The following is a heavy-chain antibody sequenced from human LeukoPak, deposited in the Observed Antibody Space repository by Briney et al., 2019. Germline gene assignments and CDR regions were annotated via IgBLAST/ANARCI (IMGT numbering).Heavy chain of an antibody. V-gene: IGHV3-30*02. CDR1: GFTFSIYG. Sequence: GSLRLSCAASGFTFSIYGMHWVRQAPGKGLEWVAFIRYDGSNKYYADSVKGRFTISRDNSKNTLYLQMNSLRAEDTAVYYCAKDRVVGYYGSGSYYNEDYFDYWGQGTLVTVSS. CDR2: IRYDGSNK. CDR3: AKDRVVGYYGSGSYYNEDYFDY. D-gene: IGHD3-10*01. J-gene: IGHJ4*02.